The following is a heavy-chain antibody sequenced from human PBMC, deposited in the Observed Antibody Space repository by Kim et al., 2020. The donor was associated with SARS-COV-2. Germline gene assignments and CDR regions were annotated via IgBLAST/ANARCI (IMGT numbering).Heavy chain of an antibody. J-gene: IGHJ5*02. V-gene: IGHV3-23*01. Sequence: VKGRFTISRDNSKNTLYLQMNSRRAEDTAVYYCARSLVVVVAATGGWFDPWGQGTLVTVSS. D-gene: IGHD2-15*01. CDR3: ARSLVVVVAATGGWFDP.